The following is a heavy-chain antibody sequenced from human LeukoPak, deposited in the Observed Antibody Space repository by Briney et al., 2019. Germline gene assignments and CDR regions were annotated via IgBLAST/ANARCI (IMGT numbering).Heavy chain of an antibody. CDR2: MNPNSGNT. Sequence: ASVKVSCKASGYTFTSYDINWVRQATGQGLEWMGWMNPNSGNTGYAQKFQGRVTMTRNTSISTAYMELSSLRSEDTAVYYCARASGYSGYGRIDYWGQGTLVTVSS. D-gene: IGHD5-12*01. CDR1: GYTFTSYD. J-gene: IGHJ4*02. V-gene: IGHV1-8*01. CDR3: ARASGYSGYGRIDY.